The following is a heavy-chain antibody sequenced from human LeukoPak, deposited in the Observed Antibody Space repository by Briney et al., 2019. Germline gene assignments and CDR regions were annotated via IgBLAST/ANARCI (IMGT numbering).Heavy chain of an antibody. V-gene: IGHV3-7*01. Sequence: PGGSLRLSCAASGFHFNRYWMSWVRQAPGKGLEGVANIKQDGSEKYYVDSVKGRFTISRDNAKNSLYLQMNSLRAEDTAVYYCARHTVTYYYYYMDVWGKGTTVTVSS. D-gene: IGHD4-17*01. CDR3: ARHTVTYYYYYMDV. J-gene: IGHJ6*03. CDR1: GFHFNRYW. CDR2: IKQDGSEK.